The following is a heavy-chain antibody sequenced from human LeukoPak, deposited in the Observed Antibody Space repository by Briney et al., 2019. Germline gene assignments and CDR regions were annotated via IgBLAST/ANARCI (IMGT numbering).Heavy chain of an antibody. V-gene: IGHV4-59*01. CDR3: ARDRGKSGYDPFNFDY. Sequence: SETLSLTCSVSGASISSYYWSWIRQSPGKGLEWIGNIYYSETNYNPSLKSRVIISADTSKNQFSLKLSSVTAADTAVYYCARDRGKSGYDPFNFDYWGQGTLVTVSS. D-gene: IGHD5-12*01. CDR2: IYYSET. J-gene: IGHJ4*02. CDR1: GASISSYY.